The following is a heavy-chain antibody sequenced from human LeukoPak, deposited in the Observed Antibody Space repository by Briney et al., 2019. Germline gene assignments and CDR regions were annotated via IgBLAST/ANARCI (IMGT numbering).Heavy chain of an antibody. CDR2: IYYSGST. Sequence: PSETLSLTCTVSGGSISSYKYYWGWIRQRPGKGLEWIGSIYYSGSTYYNPSLKRRVTISVDTTKNPFSLKQSSVTAPETAVYYCATPYSGGYHGLDIWGQGTMGTVSS. CDR1: GGSISSYKYY. D-gene: IGHD1-26*01. CDR3: ATPYSGGYHGLDI. J-gene: IGHJ3*02. V-gene: IGHV4-39*01.